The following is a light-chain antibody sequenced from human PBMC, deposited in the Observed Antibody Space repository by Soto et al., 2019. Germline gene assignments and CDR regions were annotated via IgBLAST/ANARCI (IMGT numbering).Light chain of an antibody. CDR1: QSISSR. V-gene: IGKV1-5*03. Sequence: DIQMTQSPSTLSASVGDRVTITCRASQSISSRLAWYQQKPGKAPKLLIYKASSLESGVPSRFSGSGSGTEFTLTISRRQPDDFATYYCQQYKSYPWTLGQGTKVQI. CDR3: QQYKSYPWT. J-gene: IGKJ1*01. CDR2: KAS.